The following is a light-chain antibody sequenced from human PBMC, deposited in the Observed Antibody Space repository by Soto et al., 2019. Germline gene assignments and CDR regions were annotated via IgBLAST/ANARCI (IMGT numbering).Light chain of an antibody. CDR1: QYINTR. V-gene: IGKV3-11*01. J-gene: IGKJ1*01. Sequence: IVLTQSPATLSSFPGDRVTLSFMASQYINTRLAWYQHRPGQAPRLLIYQTSFRAAGIPARFSASGSGTDFTLTISDVQPEDFALYYCHQRQSWPRTFGQGTKVDIK. CDR2: QTS. CDR3: HQRQSWPRT.